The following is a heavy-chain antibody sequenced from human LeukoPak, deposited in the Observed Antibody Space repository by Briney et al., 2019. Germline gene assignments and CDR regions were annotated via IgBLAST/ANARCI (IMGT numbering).Heavy chain of an antibody. V-gene: IGHV3-11*04. CDR1: GFTFSSYW. J-gene: IGHJ5*02. CDR2: ISSSGSTI. CDR3: ARAKWVGTTDNWFDP. Sequence: PGGSLKLSCAASGFTFSSYWMSWIRQAPGKGLEWVSYISSSGSTIYYADSVKGRFTISRDNVKNSLYLQMNSLRAEDTAVYYCARAKWVGTTDNWFDPWGQGTLVTVSS. D-gene: IGHD1-1*01.